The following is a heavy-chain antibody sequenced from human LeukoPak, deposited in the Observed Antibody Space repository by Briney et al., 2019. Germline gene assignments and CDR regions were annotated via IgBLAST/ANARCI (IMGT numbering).Heavy chain of an antibody. D-gene: IGHD1-26*01. CDR3: ARDSGSSPGDY. Sequence: ASVKVSCKASGYTFTSYGISWVRQAPGQGLEWMGWISTYNGDTNYAQKIQGRVTMTTDTSTSTTYMDLRSLRPGDTAVYYCARDSGSSPGDYWGQGTLVTV. CDR2: ISTYNGDT. J-gene: IGHJ4*02. V-gene: IGHV1-18*01. CDR1: GYTFTSYG.